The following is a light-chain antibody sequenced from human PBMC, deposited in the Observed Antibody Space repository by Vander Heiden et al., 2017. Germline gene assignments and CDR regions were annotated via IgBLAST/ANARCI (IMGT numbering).Light chain of an antibody. CDR3: QQSFITPLT. J-gene: IGKJ4*01. Sequence: DIQVTQSPSSLSASVGDRVTITDRSSQTISNYLNWYQQKPGTAPKLLMYAASSLQSGVPSRFSGSGSGTDFTLTISSLQPEDFATYYCQQSFITPLTFGGGTKVEIK. CDR2: AAS. CDR1: QTISNY. V-gene: IGKV1-39*01.